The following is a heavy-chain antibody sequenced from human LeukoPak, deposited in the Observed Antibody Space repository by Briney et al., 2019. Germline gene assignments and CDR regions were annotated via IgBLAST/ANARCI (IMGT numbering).Heavy chain of an antibody. CDR3: ARDNLGELDPAGFDY. V-gene: IGHV1-18*01. D-gene: IGHD3-16*01. Sequence: ASVKVSCKASGYTFTSYGISWVRQAPGQGLEWMGWISAYNGNTNYAQKLQGRVTMTTDTSTSTAYMELRSLRSDDTAVYYCARDNLGELDPAGFDYWGQGTLVTVSS. CDR2: ISAYNGNT. CDR1: GYTFTSYG. J-gene: IGHJ4*02.